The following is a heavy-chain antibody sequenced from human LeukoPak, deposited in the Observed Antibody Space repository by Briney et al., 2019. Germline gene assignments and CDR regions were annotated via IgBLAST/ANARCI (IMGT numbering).Heavy chain of an antibody. CDR3: ARIKSQGVVVPLLRSTYYFDY. CDR2: IKQDGSEK. V-gene: IGHV3-7*01. CDR1: GFTFSSYW. J-gene: IGHJ4*02. Sequence: GGSLRLSCAASGFTFSSYWMSWVRQAPWKGLEWVANIKQDGSEKDYVDSVKGRFTISRDTAKNSLYLQMNSLRAEDTAVYYCARIKSQGVVVPLLRSTYYFDYWGQGTLVTVSS. D-gene: IGHD2-21*01.